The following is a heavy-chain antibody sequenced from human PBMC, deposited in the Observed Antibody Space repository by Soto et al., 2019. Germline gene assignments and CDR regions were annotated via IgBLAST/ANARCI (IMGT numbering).Heavy chain of an antibody. CDR1: GFSLSTSGVS. Sequence: QITLKESGPTLVKPTQTLTLTFTFSGFSLSTSGVSVVWIRQPPGKALECLAVIYWDDDKRYRPSLQRRLTVTKDTSKNQVVLTMTNMDPVDTATYYCTHRRGLGELYWRQGTLVTVSS. CDR3: THRRGLGELY. J-gene: IGHJ4*02. D-gene: IGHD3-10*01. CDR2: IYWDDDK. V-gene: IGHV2-5*02.